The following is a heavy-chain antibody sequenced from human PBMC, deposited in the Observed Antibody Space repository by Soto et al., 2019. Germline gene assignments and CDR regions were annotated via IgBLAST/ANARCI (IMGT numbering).Heavy chain of an antibody. J-gene: IGHJ6*02. Sequence: QVHLEQSGVEVKKPGASVKVTCKASGYTFHTFGISWVRQAPGQGLEWMGWISTYNDNTNYAQKFQGRVTMATDTXXXXXXXXXXXXXXXXXXXXXXXXXXXXXXHTHFYSGMDVWGQGTTVTVS. CDR3: XXXXXXXXHTHFYSGMDV. CDR1: GYTFHTFG. V-gene: IGHV1-18*01. CDR2: ISTYNDNT.